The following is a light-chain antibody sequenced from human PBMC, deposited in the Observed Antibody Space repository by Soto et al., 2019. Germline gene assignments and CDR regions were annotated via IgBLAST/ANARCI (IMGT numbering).Light chain of an antibody. J-gene: IGLJ1*01. CDR1: SSKIGADYD. V-gene: IGLV1-40*01. CDR2: SNI. CDR3: QSYDSSLGFV. Sequence: QSVLTQPPSVSGAPGQRVTFSCIGSSSKIGADYDVHWYQQLPGTAPKLLIYSNINRPSGVPDRFSGSKSGASAALAITGFQAEDEADYYCQSYDSSLGFVFGTATKVTVL.